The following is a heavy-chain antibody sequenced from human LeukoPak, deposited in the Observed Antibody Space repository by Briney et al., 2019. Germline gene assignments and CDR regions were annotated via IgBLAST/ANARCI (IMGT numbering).Heavy chain of an antibody. CDR2: ISGSGGST. J-gene: IGHJ1*01. V-gene: IGHV3-23*01. CDR1: GLTFSSYS. D-gene: IGHD6-6*01. Sequence: PGGSLRLSCAASGLTFSSYSMTWVRLAPGKGLEWVSGISGSGGSTYYADSVKGRFTISRDNSKNTLYLQMNSLSAEDTAAHYCGKDARGPEYWGEGTLVTVSS. CDR3: GKDARGPEY.